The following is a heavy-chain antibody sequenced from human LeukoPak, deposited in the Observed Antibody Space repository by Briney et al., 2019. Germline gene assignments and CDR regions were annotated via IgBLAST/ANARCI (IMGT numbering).Heavy chain of an antibody. CDR3: ARDGTYDSSGYYYG. CDR1: GFTFSSYS. D-gene: IGHD3-22*01. Sequence: GGSLRLSCAASGFTFSSYSMNWVRQAPGKGLEWVSSISTSSSYIYYADSVKGRFTISRDNAKNSLYLQMNSLRAEDTAVYYCARDGTYDSSGYYYGRGQGTLVTVSS. CDR2: ISTSSSYI. J-gene: IGHJ4*02. V-gene: IGHV3-21*01.